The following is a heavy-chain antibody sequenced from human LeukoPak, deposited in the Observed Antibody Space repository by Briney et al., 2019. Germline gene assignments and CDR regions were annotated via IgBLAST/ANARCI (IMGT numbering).Heavy chain of an antibody. CDR2: INHSGST. V-gene: IGHV4-34*01. D-gene: IGHD2-2*01. J-gene: IGHJ2*01. CDR3: ARGVRKYFDL. Sequence: PSETLSLICAVYGGSFSGYYWSWIRQPPGKGLEWIGEINHSGSTNYNPSLKSRVTISVDTSKNQFSLKLSSVTAAGTAVYYCARGVRKYFDLWGRGTLVTVSS. CDR1: GGSFSGYY.